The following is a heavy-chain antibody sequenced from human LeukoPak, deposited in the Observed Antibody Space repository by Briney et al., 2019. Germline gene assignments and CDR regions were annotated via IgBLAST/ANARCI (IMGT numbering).Heavy chain of an antibody. Sequence: SQTLSLTCTVSGGSISSGDYYWSWIRQPPGKGLEWIGYIYYSGSTYYNPSLKSRVTISVDTSKNQFSLKLSSVTAADTAVYYCARDGPYYYGSGSYWTNWFDPWGQGTLVTVSS. V-gene: IGHV4-30-4*01. J-gene: IGHJ5*02. CDR1: GGSISSGDYY. CDR3: ARDGPYYYGSGSYWTNWFDP. CDR2: IYYSGST. D-gene: IGHD3-10*01.